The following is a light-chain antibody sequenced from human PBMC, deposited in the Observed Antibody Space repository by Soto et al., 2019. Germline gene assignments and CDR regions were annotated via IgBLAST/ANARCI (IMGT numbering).Light chain of an antibody. V-gene: IGLV2-14*01. Sequence: QSALTQPASVSGSPGQSITISCTGTSSDVGGYNYVSWYQQHPGKVPKLMIYEVSNRPSGVSDRFSASKSGNTASLTISGLQAEDEADYYCSSYTSSSTSIFGGGTQLTVL. CDR3: SSYTSSSTSI. CDR1: SSDVGGYNY. J-gene: IGLJ2*01. CDR2: EVS.